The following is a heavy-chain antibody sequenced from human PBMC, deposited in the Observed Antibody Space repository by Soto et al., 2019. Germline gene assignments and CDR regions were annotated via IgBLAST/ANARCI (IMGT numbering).Heavy chain of an antibody. CDR2: IYSSGTT. CDR1: DGSISSYY. CDR3: ARDFGTASYFDP. V-gene: IGHV4-4*07. J-gene: IGHJ5*02. D-gene: IGHD5-18*01. Sequence: QMQLQESGPGLVNPSETLSLTCIVSDGSISSYYWNWIRQPAGKRLEWIGRIYSSGTTNYNPSLKSRVTMSVDESKNQFSLKLSSVTAADTAVYYCARDFGTASYFDPWGQGILVTVSS.